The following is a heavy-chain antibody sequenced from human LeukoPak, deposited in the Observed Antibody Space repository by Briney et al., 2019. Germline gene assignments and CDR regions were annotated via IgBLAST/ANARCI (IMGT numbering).Heavy chain of an antibody. CDR3: ARRGSGSRRPFDY. V-gene: IGHV4-34*01. CDR2: INHSGST. D-gene: IGHD6-13*01. Sequence: SETLSLTCAVYGGSFSGYYWSWIRQPPGKGLEWIGEINHSGSTNYNPSLKSRVTISVDTSKNQFSLKLSSATAADTAVYYCARRGSGSRRPFDYWGQGTLVTVSS. CDR1: GGSFSGYY. J-gene: IGHJ4*02.